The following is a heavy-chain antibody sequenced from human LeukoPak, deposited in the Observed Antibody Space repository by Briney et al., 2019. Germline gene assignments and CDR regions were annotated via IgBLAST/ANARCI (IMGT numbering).Heavy chain of an antibody. J-gene: IGHJ6*03. Sequence: GGSLRLSCAASGFTFSSYWMSWVRQAPGKGLEWVANIKQDGSEKYYVDSVKGRFTISRDNAKNSLYLQMNSLRAEDTAVYYCARDRYVGSEWLLCYYYYMDVWGKGTTVTVSS. CDR2: IKQDGSEK. D-gene: IGHD3-3*01. V-gene: IGHV3-7*01. CDR1: GFTFSSYW. CDR3: ARDRYVGSEWLLCYYYYMDV.